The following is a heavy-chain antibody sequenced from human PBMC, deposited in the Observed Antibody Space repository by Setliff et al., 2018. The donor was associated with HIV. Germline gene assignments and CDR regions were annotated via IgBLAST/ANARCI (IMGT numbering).Heavy chain of an antibody. CDR3: ARAPGGPMEYYERPFDI. J-gene: IGHJ3*02. V-gene: IGHV4-61*09. CDR2: MYTDGST. D-gene: IGHD3-3*01. CDR1: GGSITSGNYF. Sequence: SETLSLTCTVSGGSITSGNYFWSWIRQPAGKGLEWIGHMYTDGSTNYNPSFKGRVTISADTSKNQFSLKLSAVTAADTAVYYCARAPGGPMEYYERPFDIWGQGTRVTVSS.